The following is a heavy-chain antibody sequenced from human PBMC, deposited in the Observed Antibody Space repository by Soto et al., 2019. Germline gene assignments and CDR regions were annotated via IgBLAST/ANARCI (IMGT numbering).Heavy chain of an antibody. J-gene: IGHJ6*03. V-gene: IGHV3-48*01. Sequence: GGSLRLSCAASGVIFKTYAMSWVRQAPGKGLEWVSSISSSSSTTYYADSVKGRFTISRDNAKNPLYLQMNSLRAEDTAVYYCARDRGGGYCSSTSCYSDYYYMDVWGKGTTVTVSS. D-gene: IGHD2-2*01. CDR1: GVIFKTYA. CDR2: ISSSSSTT. CDR3: ARDRGGGYCSSTSCYSDYYYMDV.